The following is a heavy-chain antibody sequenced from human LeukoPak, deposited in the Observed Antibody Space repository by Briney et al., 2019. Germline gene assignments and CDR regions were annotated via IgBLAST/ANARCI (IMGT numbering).Heavy chain of an antibody. J-gene: IGHJ4*02. CDR2: INWNSNNI. Sequence: PGGSLRLSCAASGFTFDDYAMHWGRQAPGQGLEWVSGINWNSNNIDYADSVKGRFTISRDNAKNSLHLQMNILREEDTALHYCGKASSGYYSAILDWGQGTLVTVSS. D-gene: IGHD3-22*01. CDR1: GFTFDDYA. CDR3: GKASSGYYSAILD. V-gene: IGHV3-9*01.